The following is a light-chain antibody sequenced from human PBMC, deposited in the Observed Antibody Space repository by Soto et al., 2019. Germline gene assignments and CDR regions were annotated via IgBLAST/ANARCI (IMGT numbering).Light chain of an antibody. Sequence: DIVMTQSPDSLAVSLGERATINCKSSQSVLYSSNNKNYLAWYQQKPGQPPKLLIYWASTRESGVPDRFSGSGSGTDFTLTISSLQAEDVAVYYCQQPGAFGPGTKVDIK. V-gene: IGKV4-1*01. CDR1: QSVLYSSNNKNY. CDR2: WAS. CDR3: QQPGA. J-gene: IGKJ3*01.